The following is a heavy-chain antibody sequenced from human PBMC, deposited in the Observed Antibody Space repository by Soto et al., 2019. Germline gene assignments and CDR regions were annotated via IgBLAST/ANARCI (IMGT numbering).Heavy chain of an antibody. V-gene: IGHV3-11*01. J-gene: IGHJ4*02. CDR1: GFIFTDYS. Sequence: QVQLVESGGGLVEPGGSLRLSCAASGFIFTDYSLTWIRQAPGKGLEWISYITKGCETTQHADSVKGRVTISRDNAKKGLFHKMNSLIVEDTAVYYCARDPQRRDGYNFDAWGRGTMVTVSS. CDR3: ARDPQRRDGYNFDA. D-gene: IGHD5-12*01. CDR2: ITKGCETT.